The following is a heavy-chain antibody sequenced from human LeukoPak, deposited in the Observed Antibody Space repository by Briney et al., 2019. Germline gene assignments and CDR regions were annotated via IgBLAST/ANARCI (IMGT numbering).Heavy chain of an antibody. J-gene: IGHJ4*02. CDR1: GGSISSYY. V-gene: IGHV4-59*01. CDR2: IYYSGST. CDR3: ARGGAARPFDY. D-gene: IGHD6-6*01. Sequence: PSETLSLTCTVSGGSISSYYWSWFRQPPGKGLEWIGYIYYSGSTNYNPSLKSRVTISVDTSKNQFSLELSSVTAADTAVYYCARGGAARPFDYWGQGTLVTVSS.